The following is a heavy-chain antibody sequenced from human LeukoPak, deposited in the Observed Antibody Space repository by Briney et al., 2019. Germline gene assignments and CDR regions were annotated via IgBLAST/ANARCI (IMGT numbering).Heavy chain of an antibody. CDR2: ISGSGGST. Sequence: GGSLRLSCAASGFTFSSYAMSWVRQAPGKGLEWVSAISGSGGSTYYADSVKGRFTISRDNSKNTLYLQMNSLRAEDTAVYYCAKEPTRPYGSGEPFDYWGQGTLVTVSS. CDR1: GFTFSSYA. V-gene: IGHV3-23*01. D-gene: IGHD3-10*01. J-gene: IGHJ4*02. CDR3: AKEPTRPYGSGEPFDY.